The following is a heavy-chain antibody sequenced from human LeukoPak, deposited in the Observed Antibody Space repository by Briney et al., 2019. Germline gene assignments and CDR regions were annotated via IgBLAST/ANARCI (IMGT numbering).Heavy chain of an antibody. CDR1: GYTFTSYA. CDR3: ARTTSRGYSYGYYFDY. CDR2: INAGNGNT. V-gene: IGHV1-3*01. Sequence: ASVKVSCKASGYTFTSYAMHWVRQAPGQRLEWMGWINAGNGNTKYSQKFQGRVTMTRDTSISTAYMELSRLRSDDTAVYYCARTTSRGYSYGYYFDYWGQGTLVTVSS. D-gene: IGHD5-18*01. J-gene: IGHJ4*02.